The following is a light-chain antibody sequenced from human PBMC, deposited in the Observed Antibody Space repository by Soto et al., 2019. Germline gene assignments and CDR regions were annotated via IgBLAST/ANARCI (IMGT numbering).Light chain of an antibody. CDR3: QQYGSSPRGT. CDR2: GAS. Sequence: EIVMTQSPASLSVSPGERVTLSCRASQSVSSNLAWYQQKPGQAPRLLIYGASSRATGIPDRFSGSGSGTDFTLTISRLEPEDFAVYYCQQYGSSPRGTFGQGTKVDIK. J-gene: IGKJ1*01. V-gene: IGKV3-20*01. CDR1: QSVSSN.